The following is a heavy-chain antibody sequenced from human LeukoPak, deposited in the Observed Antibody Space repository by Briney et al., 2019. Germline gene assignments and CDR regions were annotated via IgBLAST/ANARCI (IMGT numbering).Heavy chain of an antibody. CDR1: GYTFTSYA. V-gene: IGHV1-3*01. Sequence: ASVKVSCKASGYTFTSYAMHWVRQAPGQRLEWMGWINAGNGNTKYSQKFQGRVTITRDTSASTAYMELSSLRSEDTAVYYCARGGYCTNGVCYFKYYYYGMDDWGQGTTVTVSS. D-gene: IGHD2-8*01. J-gene: IGHJ6*02. CDR3: ARGGYCTNGVCYFKYYYYGMDD. CDR2: INAGNGNT.